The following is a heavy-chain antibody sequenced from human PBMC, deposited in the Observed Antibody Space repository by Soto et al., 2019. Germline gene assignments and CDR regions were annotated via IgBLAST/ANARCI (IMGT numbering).Heavy chain of an antibody. J-gene: IGHJ5*02. CDR3: AKGDNLGPKTGYAFDP. D-gene: IGHD5-12*01. V-gene: IGHV6-1*01. CDR1: GDSVSSNTAS. Sequence: SQTLSLSCAISGDSVSSNTASWNWIRQSPSRGLEWLGRTYFRSKWYNDYAVSVKSRIIINPDTSNNQFSLQLNSVTPEDTAVYFCAKGDNLGPKTGYAFDPWGQGIMVTVSS. CDR2: TYFRSKWYN.